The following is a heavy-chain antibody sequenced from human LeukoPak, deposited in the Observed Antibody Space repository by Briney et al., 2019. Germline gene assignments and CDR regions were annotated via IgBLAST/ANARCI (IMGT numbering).Heavy chain of an antibody. CDR2: LFYSGNS. Sequence: SETLSLTCTVSGGSMSCYYWSWIRQPPGKGLEWIGNLFYSGNSNYNPSLKSRVTISIDTSKSQFSLKLTSVTAADTAVYYCARHLNTFDQGGASYYYIDVWGKGTTVAVSS. D-gene: IGHD3-16*01. V-gene: IGHV4-59*08. J-gene: IGHJ6*03. CDR1: GGSMSCYY. CDR3: ARHLNTFDQGGASYYYIDV.